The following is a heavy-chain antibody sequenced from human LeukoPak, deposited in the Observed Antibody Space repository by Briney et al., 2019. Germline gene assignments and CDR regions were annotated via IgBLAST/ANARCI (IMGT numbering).Heavy chain of an antibody. D-gene: IGHD3-10*01. V-gene: IGHV3-66*01. CDR2: IYSGGSK. CDR1: GFTVSSNY. Sequence: GGSLRLSCAASGFTVSSNYMSWVRQAPGKGLEWVSVIYSGGSKYYAESVKGRFTISRDNSKNTLYLQMNSLRAEDTAVYYCARDGSYYGSGSYYNDYWGQGTLVTVSS. J-gene: IGHJ4*02. CDR3: ARDGSYYGSGSYYNDY.